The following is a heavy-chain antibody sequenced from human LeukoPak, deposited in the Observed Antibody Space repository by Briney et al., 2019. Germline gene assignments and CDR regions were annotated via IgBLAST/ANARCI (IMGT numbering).Heavy chain of an antibody. CDR3: AGEPGYGLDY. CDR1: GGSISSYY. CDR2: IYISGST. Sequence: PSETLSLTCTVSGGSISSYYWSWIRQPAGKGLEWIGRIYISGSTNYNPSLKSRVTMSVDTSKNQFSLNLSSVTAADTAVYYRAGEPGYGLDYWAQGTLVTVSS. J-gene: IGHJ4*02. D-gene: IGHD5-18*01. V-gene: IGHV4-4*07.